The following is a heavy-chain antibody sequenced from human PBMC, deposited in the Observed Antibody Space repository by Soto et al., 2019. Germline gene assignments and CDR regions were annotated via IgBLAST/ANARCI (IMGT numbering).Heavy chain of an antibody. V-gene: IGHV4-59*01. J-gene: IGHJ6*02. CDR3: ARLSGDYYGSDV. D-gene: IGHD3-10*01. CDR2: IYYSGST. Sequence: PXETLSLTCTVAGCSSSSYHWNWIRQPPGKGLEWIGDIYYSGSTNYSPSLKSRVTMSVDTSKNQFSLKLRSVTAADSAVYYCARLSGDYYGSDVWGQGTTVTVSS. CDR1: GCSSSSYH.